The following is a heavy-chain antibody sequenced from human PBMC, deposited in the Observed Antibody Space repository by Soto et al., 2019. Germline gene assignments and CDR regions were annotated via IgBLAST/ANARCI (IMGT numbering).Heavy chain of an antibody. D-gene: IGHD1-1*01. CDR2: IKSWSDGGRT. J-gene: IGHJ4*02. CDR3: TTGTTVAKYYFDF. Sequence: EGQLVESGGGLVEPGETLRLSCAASGFTFKNAWMSWVRQALGKGLEWVGRIKSWSDGGRTDYGAPVKGRFSISRDDAKNTLSLQMNSLRTEDTAVYYCTTGTTVAKYYFDFWGQGTLVTVSS. V-gene: IGHV3-15*01. CDR1: GFTFKNAW.